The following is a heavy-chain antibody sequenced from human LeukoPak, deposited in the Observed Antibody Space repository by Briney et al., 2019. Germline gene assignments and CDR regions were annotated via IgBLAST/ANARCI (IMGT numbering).Heavy chain of an antibody. V-gene: IGHV1-2*02. J-gene: IGHJ3*02. CDR1: GYTFTGYY. CDR2: INPNSGGT. D-gene: IGHD6-13*01. Sequence: ASVKVSCKASGYTFTGYYMHWGRQAPGQGLEWMGWINPNSGGTNYAQKFQGRVTMTRDTSISTAYMELSRLRSDDTAVYYCASDTGYSSSWYQYDAFDIWGQGTMVTVSS. CDR3: ASDTGYSSSWYQYDAFDI.